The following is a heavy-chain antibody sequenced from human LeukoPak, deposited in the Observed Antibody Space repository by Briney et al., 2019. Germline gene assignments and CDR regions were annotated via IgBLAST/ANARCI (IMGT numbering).Heavy chain of an antibody. CDR2: IYYSGSI. J-gene: IGHJ4*02. V-gene: IGHV4-59*01. CDR3: ASAPLSYYLDY. Sequence: SETLSLTCTVSGGSISSYYWSWIRQPPGKGLEWIGYIYYSGSINYNPSLKSRVTISVDTSKNQFSLKLSSVTAADTVVYYCASAPLSYYLDYWGQGTLVTVSS. CDR1: GGSISSYY.